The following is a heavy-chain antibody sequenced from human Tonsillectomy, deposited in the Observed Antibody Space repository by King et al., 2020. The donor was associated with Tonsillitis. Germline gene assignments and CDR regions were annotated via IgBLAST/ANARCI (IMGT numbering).Heavy chain of an antibody. CDR3: AREIVRGVFAFGNCLDP. J-gene: IGHJ5*02. V-gene: IGHV4-4*07. Sequence: QLQESGPGLVKPSETLSLTCTVAGVSVTSSFWGWIRQPAGKGLEWIGHVSTFASPDFNPSLRSRVTLSVDTSKNQFSLQLKSVTAADTAVYYCAREIVRGVFAFGNCLDPWGQGILVTVSS. D-gene: IGHD3-10*01. CDR2: VSTFASP. CDR1: GVSVTSSF.